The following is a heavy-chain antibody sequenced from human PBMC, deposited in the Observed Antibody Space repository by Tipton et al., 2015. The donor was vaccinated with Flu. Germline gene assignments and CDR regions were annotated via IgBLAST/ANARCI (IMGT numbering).Heavy chain of an antibody. V-gene: IGHV3-33*06. CDR3: AKARTGSWHYYGMDV. Sequence: QVQLVQSGGGVVQPGRSLRLSCAASGFTFSSYAMHWVRQAPGKGLEWVAIIWFDGSNKYYADSVKGRFTVSRDNSKNTLSLQMNSLGADDSAVYYCAKARTGSWHYYGMDVWGQGTTVTVSS. J-gene: IGHJ6*02. D-gene: IGHD6-13*01. CDR2: IWFDGSNK. CDR1: GFTFSSYA.